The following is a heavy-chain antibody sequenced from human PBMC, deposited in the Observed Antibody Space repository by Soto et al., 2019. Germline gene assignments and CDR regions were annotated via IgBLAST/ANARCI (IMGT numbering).Heavy chain of an antibody. D-gene: IGHD3-9*01. J-gene: IGHJ4*02. CDR2: IWYDGSNK. Sequence: GGSLRLSCAASGFTFSSYGMHWVRQAPGKGLEWVAVIWYDGSNKYYADSVKGRFTISRDNSKNTLYLQMNSLRAEDTAVYYCARVRGVDILPGYYNAGFYSWRKEPLFTVSS. V-gene: IGHV3-33*01. CDR3: ARVRGVDILPGYYNAGFYS. CDR1: GFTFSSYG.